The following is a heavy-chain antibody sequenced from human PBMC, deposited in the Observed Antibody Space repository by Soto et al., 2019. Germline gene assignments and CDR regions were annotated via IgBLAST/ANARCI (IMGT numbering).Heavy chain of an antibody. CDR3: ARGGSNDWQVAFDI. CDR2: INHSGSN. CDR1: GGSFSTYY. D-gene: IGHD1-26*01. Sequence: SETLSLTCVVSGGSFSTYYYNWIRQSPGKGLEWIGEINHSGSNNYSPSLKSRVTMSLDTSKNQFSLKLTSVTAADTSVYYCARGGSNDWQVAFDIWGQGTMVTVSS. V-gene: IGHV4-34*01. J-gene: IGHJ3*02.